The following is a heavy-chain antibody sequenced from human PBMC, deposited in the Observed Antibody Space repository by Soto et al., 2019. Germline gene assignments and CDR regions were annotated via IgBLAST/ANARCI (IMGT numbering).Heavy chain of an antibody. Sequence: XETLSLTCTVSGGSIDNYYWSWIRQPPGKGLEWIGYIYYSGSTKYNPSLKSRVTISADTSKNQFFLKLSSVTAADTAVYYCARGWIRYFDWPPGFDPWGQGTRVTVSS. CDR2: IYYSGST. V-gene: IGHV4-59*01. D-gene: IGHD3-9*01. J-gene: IGHJ5*02. CDR3: ARGWIRYFDWPPGFDP. CDR1: GGSIDNYY.